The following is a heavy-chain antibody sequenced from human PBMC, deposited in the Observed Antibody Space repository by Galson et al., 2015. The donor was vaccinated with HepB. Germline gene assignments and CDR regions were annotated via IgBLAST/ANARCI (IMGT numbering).Heavy chain of an antibody. CDR3: ARSGYYGDHFDF. CDR2: IYYSGTT. D-gene: IGHD4-17*01. Sequence: ETLSLTCSVSGGSISSYYWSWIRQPPGKGLEWIGYIYYSGTTNYNPSLKSRVTMSLDKSQNHFSLNLSSVAAADTAVYYCARSGYYGDHFDFWGQGTLVTVSS. J-gene: IGHJ4*02. V-gene: IGHV4-59*08. CDR1: GGSISSYY.